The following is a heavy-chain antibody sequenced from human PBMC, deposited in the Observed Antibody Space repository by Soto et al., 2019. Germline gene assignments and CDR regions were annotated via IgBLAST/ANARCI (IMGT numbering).Heavy chain of an antibody. Sequence: EVQVLESGGGLVQPGGSLRLSCAASGFTFSSYAMSWVHQAPGKGLEWVSVISGSGDSTYYADSVKGRFTISRDNSKNTLYLQMNSLGAEDTAVYYCAKTTHSLAGNYYHGMDVWGQGTTVTVSS. V-gene: IGHV3-23*01. D-gene: IGHD1-1*01. CDR2: ISGSGDST. J-gene: IGHJ6*02. CDR1: GFTFSSYA. CDR3: AKTTHSLAGNYYHGMDV.